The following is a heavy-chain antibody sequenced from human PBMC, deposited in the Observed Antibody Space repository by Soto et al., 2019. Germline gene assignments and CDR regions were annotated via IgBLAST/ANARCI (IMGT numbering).Heavy chain of an antibody. V-gene: IGHV4-59*01. CDR2: IYYSGST. Sequence: QVQLQEAGPGLVKTSETLSLTCTVSGGSISSYYWSWIRQPPGKGLEWIGYIYYSGSTNYNPSLKSRVTISVDTSKNQFSLKLSSVTAADRAVYYCARGGSGSSNYYYGMDVWGQGTTVTVSS. J-gene: IGHJ6*02. D-gene: IGHD3-10*01. CDR1: GGSISSYY. CDR3: ARGGSGSSNYYYGMDV.